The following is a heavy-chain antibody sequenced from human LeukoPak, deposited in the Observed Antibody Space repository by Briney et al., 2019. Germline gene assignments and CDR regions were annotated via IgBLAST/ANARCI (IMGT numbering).Heavy chain of an antibody. Sequence: SETLSLTCAVSGGSISSSHWWTWVSQPPGKELVWFGEIYHSGSTNYNPSLKSRVTISVDKSKNQLSLKLNSVTAADTAVYYCAGEGLSRLAFDIWGQGTMVTVSS. D-gene: IGHD2-2*01. V-gene: IGHV4-4*02. CDR3: AGEGLSRLAFDI. J-gene: IGHJ3*02. CDR2: IYHSGST. CDR1: GGSISSSHW.